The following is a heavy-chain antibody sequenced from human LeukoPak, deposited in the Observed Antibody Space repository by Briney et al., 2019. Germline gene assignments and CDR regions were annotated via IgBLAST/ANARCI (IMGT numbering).Heavy chain of an antibody. J-gene: IGHJ4*02. CDR3: ARHHYGDYPALGYFDY. Sequence: SETLSLTCAVYGGSFSGYYWSWIRQPPGKGLEWIGEINHSGSTNYNPSLKSRVTISVDTSKNQFSLKLSSVTAADTAVYYCARHHYGDYPALGYFDYWGQGTLVTVSS. CDR2: INHSGST. V-gene: IGHV4-34*01. CDR1: GGSFSGYY. D-gene: IGHD4-17*01.